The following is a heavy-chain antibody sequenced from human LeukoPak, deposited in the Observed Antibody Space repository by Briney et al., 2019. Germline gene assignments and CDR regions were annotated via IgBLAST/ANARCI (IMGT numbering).Heavy chain of an antibody. Sequence: GGPLRLSCAGSGFTFSSYAMTWVRQAPGKGLEWVSAISGSGDSTYYADSVKGRFTISRDNSKNTLYLQMNSLRPEDTAVYYCATRGYCSGTSCYAPQPWGQGTLVTVSS. CDR3: ATRGYCSGTSCYAPQP. J-gene: IGHJ5*02. D-gene: IGHD2-2*01. CDR1: GFTFSSYA. CDR2: ISGSGDST. V-gene: IGHV3-23*01.